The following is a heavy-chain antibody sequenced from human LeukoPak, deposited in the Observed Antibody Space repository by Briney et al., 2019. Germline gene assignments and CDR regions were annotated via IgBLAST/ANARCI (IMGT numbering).Heavy chain of an antibody. J-gene: IGHJ4*02. Sequence: GGSLRLSCAASGFTFSKYAMNWVRQAPGKGLEWVSSISSTSYYIYYADSVKGRFTISRDNAKKSLYLQMSSLRAGDTAVYYCAIDSDSTEDYWGRGTLVTVSS. CDR1: GFTFSKYA. D-gene: IGHD2/OR15-2a*01. CDR2: ISSTSYYI. CDR3: AIDSDSTEDY. V-gene: IGHV3-21*01.